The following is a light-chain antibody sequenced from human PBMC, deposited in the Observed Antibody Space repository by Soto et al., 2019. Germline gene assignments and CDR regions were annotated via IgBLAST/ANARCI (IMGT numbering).Light chain of an antibody. CDR1: SSDVGGYNF. J-gene: IGLJ2*01. Sequence: QSVLTQPRSVSGSPGQSVTISCTGTSSDVGGYNFVSWYQKHPGKAPKFMIYDVSKRPSGVPDRFSGSKSGNTASLTISGLQAEDEADYYCCSYAGSYTLIFGGGTKLTVL. CDR3: CSYAGSYTLI. V-gene: IGLV2-11*01. CDR2: DVS.